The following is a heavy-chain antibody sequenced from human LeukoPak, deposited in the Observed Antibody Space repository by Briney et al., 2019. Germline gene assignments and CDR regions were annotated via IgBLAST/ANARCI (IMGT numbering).Heavy chain of an antibody. J-gene: IGHJ6*02. D-gene: IGHD4-17*01. Sequence: PSETLSLTCAVSGGSISSSNWWSWVRQPPGKGLEWIGEIYHSGSTNYNPSLKSRVTISVDKSKNQFSPKLSSVTAADTAVYYCARLRRTTVTLVLYGMDVWGQGTTVTVSS. CDR2: IYHSGST. CDR1: GGSISSSNW. V-gene: IGHV4-4*02. CDR3: ARLRRTTVTLVLYGMDV.